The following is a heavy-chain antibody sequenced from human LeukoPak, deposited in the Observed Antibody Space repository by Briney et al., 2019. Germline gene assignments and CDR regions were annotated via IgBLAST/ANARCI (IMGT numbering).Heavy chain of an antibody. CDR2: ISAFDGNT. J-gene: IGHJ5*01. V-gene: IGHV1-18*01. CDR3: ARTSTIAAFNWFDS. CDR1: GYTFTSYG. Sequence: ASVKVSCKASGYTFTSYGISWVRQAPGQGLEWMGWISAFDGNTNFAQNLQGRVTMTTDTSTSTAYMELRSLRSDDTAVYYCARTSTIAAFNWFDSLGQGTLVTVSS. D-gene: IGHD6-6*01.